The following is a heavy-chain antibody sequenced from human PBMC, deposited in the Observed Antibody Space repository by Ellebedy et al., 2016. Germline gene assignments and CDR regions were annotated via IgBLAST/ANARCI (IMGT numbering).Heavy chain of an antibody. J-gene: IGHJ6*03. CDR1: GFTFSSYA. CDR2: ISGSGGST. D-gene: IGHD1-26*01. V-gene: IGHV3-23*01. CDR3: AKVLGSGSCDYYYMDV. Sequence: GGSLRLSXAASGFTFSSYAMSWVRQAPGKGLEWVSAISGSGGSTYYADSVKGRFTISRDNSKNTLYLQMNSLRAEDTAVYYCAKVLGSGSCDYYYMDVWGKGTTVTVSS.